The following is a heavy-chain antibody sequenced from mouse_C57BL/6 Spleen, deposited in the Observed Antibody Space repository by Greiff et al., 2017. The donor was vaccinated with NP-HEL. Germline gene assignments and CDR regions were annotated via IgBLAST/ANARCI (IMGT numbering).Heavy chain of an antibody. D-gene: IGHD2-4*01. V-gene: IGHV10-3*01. CDR1: GFTFNTYA. CDR3: VREGPIYYDYPYYFDY. Sequence: EVQLVESGGGLVQPKGSLKLSCAASGFTFNTYAMHWVRQAPGKGLEWVARIRSKSSNYATYYADSVKDRFTISRDDSQSMLYLQMNNLKTEDTAMCYCVREGPIYYDYPYYFDYWGQGTTLTVSS. CDR2: IRSKSSNYAT. J-gene: IGHJ2*01.